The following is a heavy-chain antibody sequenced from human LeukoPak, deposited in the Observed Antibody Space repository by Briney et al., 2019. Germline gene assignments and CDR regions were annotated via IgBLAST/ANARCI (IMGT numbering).Heavy chain of an antibody. V-gene: IGHV3-53*01. Sequence: GGSLRLSCAASGFTVSSNYMSWVRQAPWKGLEWVSVIYSGGSTYYADSVKGRFTISRDNSKNTLYLQMNSLRAEDTAVYYCAGGFDGSYWGENDYWGQGTLVTVSS. J-gene: IGHJ4*02. CDR1: GFTVSSNY. CDR3: AGGFDGSYWGENDY. CDR2: IYSGGST. D-gene: IGHD1-26*01.